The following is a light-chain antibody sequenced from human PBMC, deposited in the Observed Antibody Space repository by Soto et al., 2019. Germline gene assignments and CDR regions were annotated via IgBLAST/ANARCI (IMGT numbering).Light chain of an antibody. Sequence: IVMTQSPATLSVSPGERATLCCRTSQSVSSNYLAWYQQKPGQAPRLLVYGASSRATGIPDRFSGSGSGTDFTLTISRLEPEDFAVYYCQHYYTSYTTFGQGTKMDIK. J-gene: IGKJ1*01. V-gene: IGKV3-20*01. CDR3: QHYYTSYTT. CDR2: GAS. CDR1: QSVSSNY.